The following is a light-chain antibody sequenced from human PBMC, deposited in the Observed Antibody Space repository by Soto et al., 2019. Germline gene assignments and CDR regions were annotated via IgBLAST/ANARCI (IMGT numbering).Light chain of an antibody. CDR2: DVS. Sequence: QSALTQPASASGSPGQSITISCTGTSSDVGGYNYVSWYQQHPGKAPKLMIYDVSNRPSGVSTRFSGSKSGNTASLTISGLEAEDEADYDCGSYSSSSPPVVFGAGTQLTVL. V-gene: IGLV2-14*01. CDR1: SSDVGGYNY. CDR3: GSYSSSSPPVV. J-gene: IGLJ2*01.